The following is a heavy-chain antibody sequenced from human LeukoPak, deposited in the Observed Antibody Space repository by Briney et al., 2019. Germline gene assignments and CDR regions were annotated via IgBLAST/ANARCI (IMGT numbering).Heavy chain of an antibody. CDR1: GGSISSTNYY. D-gene: IGHD3-22*01. V-gene: IGHV4-39*01. J-gene: IGHJ4*02. Sequence: PSETLSLTCTVSGGSISSTNYYWGWIRQPPGKGLEWIGSIFYSGSTYYTPSLRSRVTISVNTSTNRFSLKLSSVTAADTAVYYCARHRGYYDSSGDGYYFDYWGQGTLVTVSS. CDR2: IFYSGST. CDR3: ARHRGYYDSSGDGYYFDY.